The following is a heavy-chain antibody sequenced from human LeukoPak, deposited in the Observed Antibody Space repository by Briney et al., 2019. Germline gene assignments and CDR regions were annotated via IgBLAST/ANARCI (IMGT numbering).Heavy chain of an antibody. CDR3: ARGPHDSSGYFGY. Sequence: ASVKVSCKASGYTFTSYYMHWVRQAPGQGLEWMGWINPNSGGTNYAQKFQGRVTMTRDTSISTAYMELSRLRSDDTAVYYCARGPHDSSGYFGYWGQGILVTVSS. D-gene: IGHD3-22*01. V-gene: IGHV1-2*02. J-gene: IGHJ4*02. CDR2: INPNSGGT. CDR1: GYTFTSYY.